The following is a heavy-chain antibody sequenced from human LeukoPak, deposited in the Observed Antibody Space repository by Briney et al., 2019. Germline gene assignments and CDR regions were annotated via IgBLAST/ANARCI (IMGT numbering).Heavy chain of an antibody. CDR1: GFTFSTYA. V-gene: IGHV3-23*01. D-gene: IGHD1-1*01. Sequence: GGSLRLSCAASGFTFSTYAMNWVRQAPGKELEWVSAIGGSDAGTYYADSVKGRFTISRDNSKNTLYLQINSLRAEDTAVYYCAKGHDTRTATLDYWGQGTLVTVSS. CDR3: AKGHDTRTATLDY. CDR2: IGGSDAGT. J-gene: IGHJ4*02.